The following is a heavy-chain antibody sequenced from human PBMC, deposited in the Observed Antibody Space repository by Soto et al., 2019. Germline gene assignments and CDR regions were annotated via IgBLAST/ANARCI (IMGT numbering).Heavy chain of an antibody. CDR2: TYYRSKWYY. Sequence: SQTLSLTCAITGVSVSSNSAGWSWVRQSPSRGLEWLGRTYYRSKWYYEYAVSVRGRITINPDTSKNQYSLQLNSVTPEDTDVYFCARGEQYSGRIFDYWGQGTLVTVSS. CDR3: ARGEQYSGRIFDY. J-gene: IGHJ4*01. D-gene: IGHD1-26*01. V-gene: IGHV6-1*01. CDR1: GVSVSSNSAG.